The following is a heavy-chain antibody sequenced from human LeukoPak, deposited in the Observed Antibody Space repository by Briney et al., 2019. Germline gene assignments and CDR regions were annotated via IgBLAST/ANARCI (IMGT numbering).Heavy chain of an antibody. V-gene: IGHV4-30-2*01. D-gene: IGHD4-17*01. Sequence: PSQTLSLTCAVSGGSISSGGYSWSWIRQPPGKGLEWIGYIYHSGSTYYNPSLKSRVTISVDRPKNQFSLKLSSVTAADTAVYYCAMTTTVTTSYYYGMDVWGKGTTVTVSS. CDR1: GGSISSGGYS. CDR2: IYHSGST. J-gene: IGHJ6*04. CDR3: AMTTTVTTSYYYGMDV.